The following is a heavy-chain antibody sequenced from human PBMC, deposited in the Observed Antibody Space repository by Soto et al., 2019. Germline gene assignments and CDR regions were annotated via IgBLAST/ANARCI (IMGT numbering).Heavy chain of an antibody. CDR1: GFTFSSYA. Sequence: GGSLRLSCAASGFTFSSYAMHWVRQAPGKGLEWVAVISYDGSNKYYADSVKGRFTISRDNSKNTLYLQMNSLRAEDTAVYYCARGNDYGDYGRFDYWGQGTLVTAPQ. CDR2: ISYDGSNK. D-gene: IGHD4-17*01. J-gene: IGHJ4*02. V-gene: IGHV3-30-3*01. CDR3: ARGNDYGDYGRFDY.